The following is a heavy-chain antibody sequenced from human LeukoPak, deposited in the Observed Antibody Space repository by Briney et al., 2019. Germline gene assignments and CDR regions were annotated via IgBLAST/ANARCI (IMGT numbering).Heavy chain of an antibody. CDR2: IYYSGSKT. V-gene: IGHV4-39*07. CDR3: VEYDSGNYRAYFDS. CDR1: GGSISSSSYC. D-gene: IGHD3-10*01. J-gene: IGHJ4*02. Sequence: SETLSLTCTVSGGSISSSSYCWGWVRQPPGKGLEWIASIYYSGSKTFYNPSLKSRVTISGDTSNNQFSLNLNSVTAADTAVFYCVEYDSGNYRAYFDSWGQGIMVTVSS.